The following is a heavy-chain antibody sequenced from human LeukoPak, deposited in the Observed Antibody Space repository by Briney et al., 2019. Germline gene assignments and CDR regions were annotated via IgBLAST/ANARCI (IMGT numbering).Heavy chain of an antibody. CDR3: ARDFEAPSNC. J-gene: IGHJ4*02. Sequence: GGSLRLSCAASGFTLSSYWIHWVRQAPGEGLVWVSRINPDGSRTDYADSVKGRFTISRDNTKNTVDLQMNSLRAEDTAVYYCARDFEAPSNCWGQGTLVTVSS. CDR1: GFTLSSYW. D-gene: IGHD3-9*01. V-gene: IGHV3-74*01. CDR2: INPDGSRT.